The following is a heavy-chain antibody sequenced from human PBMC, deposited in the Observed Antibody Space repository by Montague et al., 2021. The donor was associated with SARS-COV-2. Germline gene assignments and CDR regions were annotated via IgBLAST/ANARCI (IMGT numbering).Heavy chain of an antibody. CDR1: GFSLSTSGMC. J-gene: IGHJ3*02. Sequence: PALVKPTQTLTLICTFSGFSLSTSGMCVSWIRQPPGKALEWLARIDWXXXKYSSTSLKTRLTISKDTSEHQVVLTMTNMDPVDTATYYCARIQATVNAFDIWGQGTMVTVSS. CDR3: ARIQATVNAFDI. CDR2: IDWXXXK. D-gene: IGHD4-17*01. V-gene: IGHV2-70*11.